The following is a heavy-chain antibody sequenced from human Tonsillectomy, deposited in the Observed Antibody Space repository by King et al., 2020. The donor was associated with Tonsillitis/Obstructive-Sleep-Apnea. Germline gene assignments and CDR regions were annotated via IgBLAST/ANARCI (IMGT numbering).Heavy chain of an antibody. J-gene: IGHJ5*02. CDR1: GGSISSSSYY. V-gene: IGHV4-39*01. CDR3: ARNAPSPGFGEIGYENSNWFDP. CDR2: IYYSGST. D-gene: IGHD3-10*01. Sequence: QLQESGPGLVKPSETLSLTCTVSGGSISSSSYYWGWIRQPPGKGLEWIGSIYYSGSTYYNPSLKSRVTISVDTSKNQFSLKLRSVTAADTAVYYCARNAPSPGFGEIGYENSNWFDPWGQGTLVTVSS.